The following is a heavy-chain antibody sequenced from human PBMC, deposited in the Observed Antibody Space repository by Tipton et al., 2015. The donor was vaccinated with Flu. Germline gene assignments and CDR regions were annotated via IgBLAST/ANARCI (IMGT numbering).Heavy chain of an antibody. CDR1: GFTFSSYE. Sequence: SLRLSCAASGFTFSSYEMNWVRQVPGKGLEWLSYISSSGNTMSYADSVRGRFTISRDNARDSLYLQINSLRDEDTALYYCARGGDGMDVWGQGTTVTVSS. CDR3: ARGGDGMDV. J-gene: IGHJ6*02. V-gene: IGHV3-48*03. CDR2: ISSSGNTM.